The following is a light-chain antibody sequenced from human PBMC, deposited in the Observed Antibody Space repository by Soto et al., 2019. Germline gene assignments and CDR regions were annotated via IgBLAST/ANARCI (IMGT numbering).Light chain of an antibody. CDR2: ESS. CDR3: QQYNDWPPIT. Sequence: EILMTQSPATLSVSPGERVTLSCRASQSVGRHLAWYQQKPDQAPRLLIFESSTRATGIPARFSGSGSGTEFTLTITSLQSEDFALYYCQQYNDWPPITFGQGTRLEIK. CDR1: QSVGRH. J-gene: IGKJ5*01. V-gene: IGKV3-15*01.